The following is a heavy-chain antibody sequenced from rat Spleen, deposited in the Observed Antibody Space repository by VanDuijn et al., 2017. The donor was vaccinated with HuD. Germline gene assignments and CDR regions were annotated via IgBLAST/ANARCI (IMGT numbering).Heavy chain of an antibody. CDR1: GFSLTSYH. CDR3: ARGSLFDY. Sequence: QVQLKESEPDLVQPSQTLSLTCTVSGFSLTSYHVHWVRQPPGKGLEWMGRIQSAGGTDYNSALKSRLSISRDTSKSQVFLKMNSLQTEDTAVYFCARGSLFDYGGQGVMVTVS. J-gene: IGHJ2*01. CDR2: IQSAGGT. V-gene: IGHV2-27*01.